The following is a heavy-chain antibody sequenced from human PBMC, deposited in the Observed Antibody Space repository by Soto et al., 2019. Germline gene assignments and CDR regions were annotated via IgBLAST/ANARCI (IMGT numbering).Heavy chain of an antibody. V-gene: IGHV5-10-1*01. J-gene: IGHJ4*02. Sequence: GASQKISCKGSGYSFTGSLVSWVRQMSGKGLEWTGGIAPRTSYINYTPSLQDHVTISTNKSIITAYLQWCSLQASDTAVYYWARDGGYYDGRWWCFDYWGQGTLVTVP. D-gene: IGHD3-22*01. CDR2: IAPRTSYI. CDR3: ARDGGYYDGRWWCFDY. CDR1: GYSFTGSL.